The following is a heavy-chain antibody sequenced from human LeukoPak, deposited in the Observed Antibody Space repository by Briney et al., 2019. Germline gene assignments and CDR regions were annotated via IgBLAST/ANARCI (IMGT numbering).Heavy chain of an antibody. Sequence: GGSLRLSCAASGFTFSRYWMSWVRQAPGKGLEWVANIKKDGSEKYYVDSVKGRFTISRDNAKNSLYLQMNSLRAEDTAVYYCAELGITMIGGVWGKGTTVTISS. J-gene: IGHJ6*04. D-gene: IGHD3-10*02. CDR3: AELGITMIGGV. V-gene: IGHV3-7*01. CDR2: IKKDGSEK. CDR1: GFTFSRYW.